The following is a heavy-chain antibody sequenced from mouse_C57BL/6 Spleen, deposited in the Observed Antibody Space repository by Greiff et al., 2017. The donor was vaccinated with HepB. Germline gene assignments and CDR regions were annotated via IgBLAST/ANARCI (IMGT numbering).Heavy chain of an antibody. CDR2: IYPGGGYT. CDR1: GYTFTNYW. V-gene: IGHV1-63*01. Sequence: QVQLKESGAELVRAGTSVKMSCKASGYTFTNYWIGWAKQRPGHGLEWIGDIYPGGGYTNYNEKFKGKATLTADKSSSTAYMQFSSLTSEDSAIYYCARGGESNFSYWYFDVWGTGTTVTVSS. J-gene: IGHJ1*03. D-gene: IGHD2-5*01. CDR3: ARGGESNFSYWYFDV.